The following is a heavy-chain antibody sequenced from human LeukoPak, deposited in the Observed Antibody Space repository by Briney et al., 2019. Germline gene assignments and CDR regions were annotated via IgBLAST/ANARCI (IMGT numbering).Heavy chain of an antibody. CDR2: IWYDGSNK. D-gene: IGHD3-22*01. J-gene: IGHJ4*02. Sequence: GRSLRLSCAASGFTFSSYGMHWVRQAPGKGLEWVAVIWYDGSNKYYADSVKGRFTISRDNSKNTLYLQMNSLRAEDTAVYYCARDGDSSGYYYWLDYWGQGTLVTVSS. CDR3: ARDGDSSGYYYWLDY. CDR1: GFTFSSYG. V-gene: IGHV3-33*01.